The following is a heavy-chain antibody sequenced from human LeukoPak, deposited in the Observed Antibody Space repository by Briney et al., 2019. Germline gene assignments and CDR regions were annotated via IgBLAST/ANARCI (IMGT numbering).Heavy chain of an antibody. CDR3: AKDWGNDYQLRRGTFDL. J-gene: IGHJ2*01. CDR2: ISSDGSNK. D-gene: IGHD3-16*01. V-gene: IGHV3-30*18. Sequence: GRSLRLSCAASGFTFSTYGIHWARQAPGKGLEWVAVISSDGSNKYYADSVKGRFTISRDNSKNTLYLQMNSLRAEDTAVYYCAKDWGNDYQLRRGTFDLWGRGTLVTVSS. CDR1: GFTFSTYG.